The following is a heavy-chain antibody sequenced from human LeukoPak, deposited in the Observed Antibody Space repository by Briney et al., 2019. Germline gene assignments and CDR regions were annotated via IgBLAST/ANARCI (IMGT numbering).Heavy chain of an antibody. CDR1: GFTFSGSA. CDR2: IRSKANSYAT. J-gene: IGHJ6*02. Sequence: GGSLRLSCAASGFTFSGSAMHWVRQASGKGLEWVGRIRSKANSYATAYAASVKGRFTISRDDSKNTAYLQMNSQKTEDTAVYYCTRPPPTTVTTGHGMDVWGQGTTVTVSS. V-gene: IGHV3-73*01. CDR3: TRPPPTTVTTGHGMDV. D-gene: IGHD4-17*01.